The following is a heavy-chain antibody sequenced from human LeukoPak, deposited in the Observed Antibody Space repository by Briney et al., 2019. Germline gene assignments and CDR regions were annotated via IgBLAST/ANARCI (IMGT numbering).Heavy chain of an antibody. CDR2: ISYSGST. Sequence: SETLSLTCTVSGGSISSFYWSWIRQPPGKGLEWIGYISYSGSTNYNPSLKSRVTISVDTSKNQFSLNLSSVTAADTAIYYCARLYSSSLGRVFDYWGQGTLVTVSS. D-gene: IGHD6-13*01. J-gene: IGHJ4*02. V-gene: IGHV4-59*01. CDR1: GGSISSFY. CDR3: ARLYSSSLGRVFDY.